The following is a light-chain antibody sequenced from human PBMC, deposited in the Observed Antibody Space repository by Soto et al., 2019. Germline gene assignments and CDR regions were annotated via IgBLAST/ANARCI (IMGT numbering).Light chain of an antibody. Sequence: EIVLTQSPGTLSLSPGERATLSCRASQDVDSNFLAWYQQRPGQAPRLLIYGSSRRATGIPDRFSGSGSGTDFTLTISRVGPEDIAVYFCQQYGSSPYTFGQGTKLEIK. CDR3: QQYGSSPYT. V-gene: IGKV3-20*01. CDR1: QDVDSNF. CDR2: GSS. J-gene: IGKJ2*01.